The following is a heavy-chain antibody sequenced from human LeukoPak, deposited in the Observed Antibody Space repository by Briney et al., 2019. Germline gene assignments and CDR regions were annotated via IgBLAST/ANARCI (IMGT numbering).Heavy chain of an antibody. Sequence: GGSLRLSCAASGFTFSTYAMSWVRQAPGKGLEWVSAISGSGGTTYNADSVKGRFTISRDNYKSTLYLQMNSLRAEDTALYYCAKSRSAYPRVDGFDMWGQGTMVTVSS. J-gene: IGHJ3*02. D-gene: IGHD3-3*01. CDR3: AKSRSAYPRVDGFDM. CDR2: ISGSGGTT. V-gene: IGHV3-23*01. CDR1: GFTFSTYA.